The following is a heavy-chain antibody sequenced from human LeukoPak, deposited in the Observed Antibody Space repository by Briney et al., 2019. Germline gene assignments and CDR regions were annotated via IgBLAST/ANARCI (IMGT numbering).Heavy chain of an antibody. J-gene: IGHJ4*02. Sequence: GGSLRLSCSASGFTFSSYAMHWVRQAPGKGLEYVSAISSNGGSTYYADSVKGRFTISRDNSKNTLYLQMSSLRAEDTAVYYCVKEFSGSYRSSTWYYFDYWGQGTLVTVSS. CDR2: ISSNGGST. CDR3: VKEFSGSYRSSTWYYFDY. V-gene: IGHV3-64D*06. D-gene: IGHD1-26*01. CDR1: GFTFSSYA.